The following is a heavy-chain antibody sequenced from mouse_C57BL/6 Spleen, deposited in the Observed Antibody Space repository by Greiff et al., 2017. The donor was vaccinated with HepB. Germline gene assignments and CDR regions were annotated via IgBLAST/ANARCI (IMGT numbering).Heavy chain of an antibody. Sequence: VQRVESGAELAKPGASVKLSCKASGYTFTSYWMHWVKQRPGQGLEWIGYINPSSGYTKYNQKFKDKATLTADKSSSTAYMQLSSLTYEDAAVYYCARSVITTVPDYYAMDYWGQGTSVTVSS. CDR2: INPSSGYT. CDR3: ARSVITTVPDYYAMDY. D-gene: IGHD1-1*01. V-gene: IGHV1-7*01. J-gene: IGHJ4*01. CDR1: GYTFTSYW.